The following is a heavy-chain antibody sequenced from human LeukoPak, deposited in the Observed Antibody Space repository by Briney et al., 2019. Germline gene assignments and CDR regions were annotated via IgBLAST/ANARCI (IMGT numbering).Heavy chain of an antibody. CDR3: AREGGDLAYCTTTSCRNYFDY. CDR2: IYSSGST. V-gene: IGHV4-61*09. Sequence: PSETLSLTCTVSGDSVSSNSYYWSWFRQPAGKGLEWIGHIYSSGSTNYNPFLRGRVTMSIDPSKNQFSLKLTSVTAADTAVYYCAREGGDLAYCTTTSCRNYFDYWGQGTLVTVSS. CDR1: GDSVSSNSYY. D-gene: IGHD2-2*01. J-gene: IGHJ4*02.